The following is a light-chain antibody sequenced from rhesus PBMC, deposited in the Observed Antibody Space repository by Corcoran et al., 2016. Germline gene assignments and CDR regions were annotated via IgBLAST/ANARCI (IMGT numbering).Light chain of an antibody. J-gene: IGLJ1*01. Sequence: QAAPTQPPSVSGSPGQTVTISCTGTSSDVGGYNYVSWYQQNPGKAPKLMIYGVSKRPSGVSDRFSGSKSGNTASLTISGLQAEDEAYYYCCSYTTGSTYIFGAGTRPTVV. CDR2: GVS. CDR3: CSYTTGSTYI. V-gene: IGLV2S7*01. CDR1: SSDVGGYNY.